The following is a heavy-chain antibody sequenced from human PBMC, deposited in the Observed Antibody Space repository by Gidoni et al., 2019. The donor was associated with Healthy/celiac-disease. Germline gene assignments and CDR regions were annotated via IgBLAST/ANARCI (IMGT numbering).Heavy chain of an antibody. CDR3: AKDNGGTVTTPLMDY. D-gene: IGHD4-17*01. V-gene: IGHV3-9*01. CDR2: IRWNSGSI. CDR1: GCTLDDYA. J-gene: IGHJ4*02. Sequence: EVQLVESGGGLVQPGRSLRLSCAASGCTLDDYAMHWVRQAPGKGLEWVSGIRWNSGSIGYADSVKGRFTISRDNAKNSLYLQMNSLRAEDTALYYCAKDNGGTVTTPLMDYWGQGTLVTVSS.